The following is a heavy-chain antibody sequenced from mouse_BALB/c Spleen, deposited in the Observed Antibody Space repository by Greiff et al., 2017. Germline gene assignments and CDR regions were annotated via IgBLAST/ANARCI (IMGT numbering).Heavy chain of an antibody. D-gene: IGHD2-1*01. J-gene: IGHJ3*01. CDR2: INPGSGGT. Sequence: QVQLQQSGAELVRPGTSVKVSCKASGYAFTNYLIEWVKQRPGQGLEWIGVINPGSGGTNYNEKFKGKATLTADKSTSTAYMQLSSLTSDDSAVYFCASNYHFAYWGQGTLVTVSA. CDR1: GYAFTNYL. V-gene: IGHV1-54*01. CDR3: ASNYHFAY.